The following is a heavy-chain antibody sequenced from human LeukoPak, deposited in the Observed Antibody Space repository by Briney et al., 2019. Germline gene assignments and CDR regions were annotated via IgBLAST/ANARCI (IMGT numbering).Heavy chain of an antibody. CDR1: GFTFSSYA. CDR3: AKDLWLGERGLFFFEN. D-gene: IGHD1-1*01. Sequence: PGGSLRLSCAASGFTFSSYAMHWVRQAPGKGLEWVAVISYDGSNKYYADSVKGRFTISRDNSKNTLYLQMNIMRADDTAVYYCAKDLWLGERGLFFFENWGQGAQVTVAS. V-gene: IGHV3-30-3*01. J-gene: IGHJ4*02. CDR2: ISYDGSNK.